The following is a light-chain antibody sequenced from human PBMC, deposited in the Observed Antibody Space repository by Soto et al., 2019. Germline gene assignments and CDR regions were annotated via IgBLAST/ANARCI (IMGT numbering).Light chain of an antibody. CDR2: AAS. J-gene: IGKJ1*01. CDR1: QSISSY. CDR3: QQSYRTPRT. V-gene: IGKV1-39*01. Sequence: DIHMSQSPSSLSASVGDRVTITFRASQSISSYLNWYQQKPGKAPKLLIYAASSLQSGVPSRFSGSGSGTDFTLTITSLQPEDFATYYCQQSYRTPRTFGQGTKVDIK.